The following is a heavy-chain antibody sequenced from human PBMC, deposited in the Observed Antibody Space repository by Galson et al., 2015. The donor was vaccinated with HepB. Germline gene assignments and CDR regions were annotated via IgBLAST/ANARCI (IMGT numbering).Heavy chain of an antibody. CDR2: IWYDGSNK. CDR1: GFTFSSYG. Sequence: SLRLSCAASGFTFSSYGMHWVRQAPGEGLEWVAVIWYDGSNKYYADSVKGRFTISRDNSKNTLYLQMNSLRAEDTAVYYCAREVILGLRPYAFDIWGQGTMVTVSS. V-gene: IGHV3-33*01. D-gene: IGHD2-15*01. CDR3: AREVILGLRPYAFDI. J-gene: IGHJ3*02.